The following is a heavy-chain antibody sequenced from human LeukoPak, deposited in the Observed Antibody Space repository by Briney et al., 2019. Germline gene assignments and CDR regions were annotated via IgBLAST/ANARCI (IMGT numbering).Heavy chain of an antibody. V-gene: IGHV4-34*01. CDR1: GGSFSGYY. CDR2: INHSGST. D-gene: IGHD6-6*01. J-gene: IGHJ4*02. Sequence: PSETLSLTCAVYGGSFSGYYWSWIRQPPGKGLEWIGEINHSGSTNYNPSLKSRVTISVDTSKNQFSLKLSSVTAADTAVYYCARGRWDSSLSGVFDYWGQGTLVTVSS. CDR3: ARGRWDSSLSGVFDY.